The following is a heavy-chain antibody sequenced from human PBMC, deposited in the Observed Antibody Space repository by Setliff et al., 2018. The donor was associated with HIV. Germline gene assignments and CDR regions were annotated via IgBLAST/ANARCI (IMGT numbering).Heavy chain of an antibody. Sequence: PGGSLRLSCAASGFTFSIYAMNWVRQAPGKGLEWVSGISDSGVSTYYADSVKGRFTISRDNSKNTLYLQMNSLRAEDTAVYYCARDLDYYDSGRGPFDVWGQGTMVTVSS. J-gene: IGHJ3*01. D-gene: IGHD3-10*01. CDR3: ARDLDYYDSGRGPFDV. CDR1: GFTFSIYA. CDR2: ISDSGVST. V-gene: IGHV3-23*01.